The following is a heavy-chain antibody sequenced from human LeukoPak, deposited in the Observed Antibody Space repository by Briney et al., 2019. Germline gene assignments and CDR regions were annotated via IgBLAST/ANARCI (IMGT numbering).Heavy chain of an antibody. Sequence: ASVKVFCKASGYTFTGYYMHWVRQAPGQGLEWMGWINPNSGGTNYAQKFQGRVTITRDTSISTAYMELSRLRSDDTAVYYCARDATIAADQFDYWGQGTLVTVSS. J-gene: IGHJ4*02. D-gene: IGHD6-13*01. CDR3: ARDATIAADQFDY. CDR2: INPNSGGT. CDR1: GYTFTGYY. V-gene: IGHV1-2*02.